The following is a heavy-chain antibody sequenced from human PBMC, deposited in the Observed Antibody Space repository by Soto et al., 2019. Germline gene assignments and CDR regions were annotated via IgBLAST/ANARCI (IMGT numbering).Heavy chain of an antibody. CDR2: IYYSGST. Sequence: PSETLSLTCTVSGGSISSGDYYWSWIRQPPGKGLEWIGYIYYSGSTYYNPSLKSRVTISVDTSKNQFSLKLSSVTAADTAVYYCARFLGRITIFGVAPNWFDPWGQGTLVTVSS. CDR1: GGSISSGDYY. CDR3: ARFLGRITIFGVAPNWFDP. D-gene: IGHD3-3*01. J-gene: IGHJ5*02. V-gene: IGHV4-30-4*01.